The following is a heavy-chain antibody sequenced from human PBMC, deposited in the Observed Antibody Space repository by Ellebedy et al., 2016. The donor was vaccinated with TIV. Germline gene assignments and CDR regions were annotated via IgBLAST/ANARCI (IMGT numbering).Heavy chain of an antibody. V-gene: IGHV5-51*01. CDR2: IYPGDSDT. Sequence: GESLKISCKGSGYTFANYWIGWVRQMPGKGLEWMGIIYPGDSDTRYSPSFQGQVTISADKSISTAYLQWSSLKASDTAMYYCARLADYGGSSYGMDVWGQGTTVTVSS. J-gene: IGHJ6*02. D-gene: IGHD4-23*01. CDR3: ARLADYGGSSYGMDV. CDR1: GYTFANYW.